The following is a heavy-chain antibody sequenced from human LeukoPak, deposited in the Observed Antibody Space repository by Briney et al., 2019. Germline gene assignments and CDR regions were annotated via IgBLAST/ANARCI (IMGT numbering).Heavy chain of an antibody. Sequence: GASVKVSCKASGYSFISYHMHWVRQAPGQGLEWMGIINPSGGSTSYAQKFQGRVTMTRDMSTSTVYMELSSLRSEDTAVYYCARVAAEVVGVPGAIGFGWLRRDYYYMDVWGKGTTVIVSS. D-gene: IGHD2-2*02. CDR3: ARVAAEVVGVPGAIGFGWLRRDYYYMDV. V-gene: IGHV1-46*01. J-gene: IGHJ6*03. CDR1: GYSFISYH. CDR2: INPSGGST.